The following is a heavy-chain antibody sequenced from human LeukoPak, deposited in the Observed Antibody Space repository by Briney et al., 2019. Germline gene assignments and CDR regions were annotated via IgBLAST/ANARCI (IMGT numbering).Heavy chain of an antibody. J-gene: IGHJ4*02. Sequence: PGGSLRLSCAASGFTFSSYEMNWVRQAPGKGLEWVSYISSSGSTIYYADSVKGRFTISRDNAKNSLYPQMNGLRAEDTAVYYCARDIPGGLGDSSGSDYWGQGTLVTVSS. D-gene: IGHD3-22*01. CDR2: ISSSGSTI. CDR3: ARDIPGGLGDSSGSDY. V-gene: IGHV3-48*03. CDR1: GFTFSSYE.